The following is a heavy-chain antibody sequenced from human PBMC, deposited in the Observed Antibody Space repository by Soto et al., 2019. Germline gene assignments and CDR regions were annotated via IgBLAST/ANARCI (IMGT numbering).Heavy chain of an antibody. Sequence: GGSLRLSCTASGFTFGDYAMSWFRQAPGKGLEWVGFIRSKAYGGTTEYAASVKGRFTISRDDSKSIAYLQMNSLKTEDTAVYYCTRLQQDIYYYYYYMDVWGKGTTVTVSS. V-gene: IGHV3-49*03. CDR3: TRLQQDIYYYYYYMDV. CDR1: GFTFGDYA. J-gene: IGHJ6*03. D-gene: IGHD6-13*01. CDR2: IRSKAYGGTT.